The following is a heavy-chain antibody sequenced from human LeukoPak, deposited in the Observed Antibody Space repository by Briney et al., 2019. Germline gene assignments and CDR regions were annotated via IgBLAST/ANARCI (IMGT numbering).Heavy chain of an antibody. Sequence: SETLSLTCAVYGGSFSGYYWSWIRQPPGEGLEWIGEINHSGSTNYNPSLKSRVTISADTSKNQFSLKLSSVTAADTAVYYCARGRLIAVAGTGRRDAFDIWGQGTMVTVSS. CDR3: ARGRLIAVAGTGRRDAFDI. D-gene: IGHD6-19*01. V-gene: IGHV4-34*01. CDR2: INHSGST. J-gene: IGHJ3*02. CDR1: GGSFSGYY.